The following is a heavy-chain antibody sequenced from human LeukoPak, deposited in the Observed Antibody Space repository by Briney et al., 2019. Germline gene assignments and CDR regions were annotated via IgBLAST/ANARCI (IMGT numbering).Heavy chain of an antibody. Sequence: GRSLRLSCAASGFTFRNYGMHWVRQAPGKGLEWVALIWYDGSNQDYADSVRGRFTVSRDNSKNTLYLQMNSLRAEDTAVYYCARPLRLLYYFDYWGQGTLVTVSS. V-gene: IGHV3-33*01. CDR1: GFTFRNYG. J-gene: IGHJ4*02. CDR3: ARPLRLLYYFDY. CDR2: IWYDGSNQ. D-gene: IGHD5-18*01.